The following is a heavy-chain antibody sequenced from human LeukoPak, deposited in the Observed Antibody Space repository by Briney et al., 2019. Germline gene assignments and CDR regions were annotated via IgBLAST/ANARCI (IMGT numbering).Heavy chain of an antibody. Sequence: AGGSLRLSCAASGFTFSSYWMSWVRQAPGKGLEWVANIKQDGSEKYYVDSVKGRFTISRDNAKNSLYLQMNSLRAEDAAVYYCARDLGYGYDLGPYYWGQGTLVTVSS. D-gene: IGHD5-18*01. CDR3: ARDLGYGYDLGPYY. CDR2: IKQDGSEK. J-gene: IGHJ4*02. V-gene: IGHV3-7*01. CDR1: GFTFSSYW.